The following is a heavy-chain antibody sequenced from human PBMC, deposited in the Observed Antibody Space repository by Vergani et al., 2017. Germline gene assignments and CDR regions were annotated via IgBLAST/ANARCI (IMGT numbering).Heavy chain of an antibody. CDR2: ISGSGGST. CDR1: GFTFSSYA. V-gene: IGHV3-23*01. Sequence: EVQLLESGGGLVQPGGSLRLSCAASGFTFSSYAMSWVRQAPGKGLEWGSAISGSGGSTYYADSVKGRFTISRDNSKNTLYLQMNSLRAEDTAVYYCAKDEEDLVGATYYFDYWGQGTLVTVSS. J-gene: IGHJ4*02. D-gene: IGHD1-26*01. CDR3: AKDEEDLVGATYYFDY.